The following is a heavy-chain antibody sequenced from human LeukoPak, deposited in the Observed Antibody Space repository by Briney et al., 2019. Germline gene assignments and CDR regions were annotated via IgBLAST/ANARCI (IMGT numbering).Heavy chain of an antibody. Sequence: GGSLRLSCAASGFTFSSYGMHWVRQAPGKGLEWVAVIWYDGSNKYYADSVKGRFTISRDNSKNTLYQQMNSLRAEDTAVYYCARAGVGASSDAFDIWGQGTMVTVSS. D-gene: IGHD1-26*01. CDR1: GFTFSSYG. V-gene: IGHV3-33*01. J-gene: IGHJ3*02. CDR3: ARAGVGASSDAFDI. CDR2: IWYDGSNK.